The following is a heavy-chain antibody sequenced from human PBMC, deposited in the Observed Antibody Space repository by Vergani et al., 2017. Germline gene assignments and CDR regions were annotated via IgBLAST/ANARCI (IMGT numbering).Heavy chain of an antibody. CDR1: GYTFTGYY. J-gene: IGHJ4*02. CDR3: ARDRIQLWFRLDY. CDR2: INPNSGGT. V-gene: IGHV1-2*02. Sequence: QVQLLQSGAAVRKPGSSVTVSCKASGYTFTGYYMHWVRQAPGQGLEWMGWINPNSGGTNYAQKFQGRVTMTRDTSISTAYMELSRLRSDDTAVYYCARDRIQLWFRLDYWGQGTLVTVSS. D-gene: IGHD5-18*01.